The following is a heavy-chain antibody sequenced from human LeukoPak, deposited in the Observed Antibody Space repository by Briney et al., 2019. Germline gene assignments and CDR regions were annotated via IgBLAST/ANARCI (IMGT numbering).Heavy chain of an antibody. D-gene: IGHD1-7*01. J-gene: IGHJ6*02. CDR2: IYYSGSI. CDR1: GGSISSGDYY. Sequence: SETLSLTCTVSGGSISSGDYYWSWIRQPPGKGLEWIGYIYYSGSIYYDPSLKSRVTISVDTSKNQFSLKLSSVTAADTAVYYCARDNRNYGSSMDVWGQGTTVTVSS. CDR3: ARDNRNYGSSMDV. V-gene: IGHV4-30-4*02.